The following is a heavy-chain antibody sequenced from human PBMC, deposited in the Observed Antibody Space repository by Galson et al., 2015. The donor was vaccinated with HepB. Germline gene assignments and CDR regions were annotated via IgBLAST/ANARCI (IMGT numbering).Heavy chain of an antibody. J-gene: IGHJ4*02. D-gene: IGHD7-27*01. CDR2: IYSSSSST. CDR1: GFSVYSNY. V-gene: IGHV3-53*01. Sequence: SLRLSCAASGFSVYSNYMNWVRQAPGKGLEWVSLIYSSSSSTNYADFVRGRFTISRDTSKNTVYLQMSRLRADDTATYYCAQLGTGYWGRGTLVTVSS. CDR3: AQLGTGY.